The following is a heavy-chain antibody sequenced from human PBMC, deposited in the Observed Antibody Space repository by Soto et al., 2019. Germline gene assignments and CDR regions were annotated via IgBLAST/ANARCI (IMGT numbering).Heavy chain of an antibody. CDR2: IYYSGST. J-gene: IGHJ5*02. V-gene: IGHV4-59*01. CDR3: ATEREYYYDSSGDGGGFDP. Sequence: SSETLSLTCTVSGGSISSYYWSWIRQPPGKGLEWIGYIYYSGSTNYNPSLKSRVTISVDTSKNQFSLKLSSVTAADAAVYSCATEREYYYDSSGDGGGFDPWGQGTQVTVSS. D-gene: IGHD3-22*01. CDR1: GGSISSYY.